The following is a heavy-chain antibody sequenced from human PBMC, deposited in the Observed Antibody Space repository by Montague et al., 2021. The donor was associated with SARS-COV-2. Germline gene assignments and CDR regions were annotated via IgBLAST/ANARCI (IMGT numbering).Heavy chain of an antibody. CDR3: ASVHFVSSGWYPDAFDI. V-gene: IGHV4-31*03. CDR1: GGSINSGGYY. Sequence: TLSLTCTVSGGSINSGGYYWRWIRQPPGKGLEWIGYIYYSGSTYYNPSLKSRLTISVDTSKSQFSLKLSSVTAADTAVYYCASVHFVSSGWYPDAFDIWGQGTTVTVSS. J-gene: IGHJ3*02. D-gene: IGHD6-19*01. CDR2: IYYSGST.